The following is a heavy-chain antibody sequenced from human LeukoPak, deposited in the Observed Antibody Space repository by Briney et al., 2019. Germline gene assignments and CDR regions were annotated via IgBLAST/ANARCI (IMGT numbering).Heavy chain of an antibody. CDR3: ARAPSRFSPLLFKTSGVYWFDP. D-gene: IGHD6-13*01. J-gene: IGHJ5*02. V-gene: IGHV3-48*03. Sequence: PGGSLRLSCVASGFTFSSYEMNWVRQAPGKGLEWVSYISSSGSTIYYADSVKGRFTISRDNAKNSLYLQMNSLRAEDTAVYYCARAPSRFSPLLFKTSGVYWFDPWGQGTLVTVSS. CDR1: GFTFSSYE. CDR2: ISSSGSTI.